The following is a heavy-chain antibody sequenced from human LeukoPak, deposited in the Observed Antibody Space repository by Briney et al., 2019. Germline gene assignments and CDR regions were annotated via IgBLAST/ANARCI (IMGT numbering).Heavy chain of an antibody. J-gene: IGHJ4*02. CDR3: AKDSSVITMVRGALDY. CDR2: ISWNSGSI. D-gene: IGHD3-10*01. Sequence: GGSLRLSCAASGFTFSSYAMHWVRQAPGKGLEWVSGISWNSGSIGYADSVKGRFTISRDNAKNSLYLQMNSLRAEDTALYYCAKDSSVITMVRGALDYWGQGTLVTVSS. V-gene: IGHV3-9*01. CDR1: GFTFSSYA.